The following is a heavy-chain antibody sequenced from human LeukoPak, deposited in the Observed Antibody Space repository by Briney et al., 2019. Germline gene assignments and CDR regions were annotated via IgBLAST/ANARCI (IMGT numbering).Heavy chain of an antibody. V-gene: IGHV3-23*01. J-gene: IGHJ4*02. CDR3: ARLTQGIAVAGPQ. CDR2: SSGSGGIT. D-gene: IGHD6-19*01. Sequence: PGGSLRLSCAASGFTFSNYAMSWVRQAPGKGLEWVSASSGSGGITYYADSVKGRFTISRDSSKNTLFLQMNSLRAEDTAVYYCARLTQGIAVAGPQWGQGTLVTVSS. CDR1: GFTFSNYA.